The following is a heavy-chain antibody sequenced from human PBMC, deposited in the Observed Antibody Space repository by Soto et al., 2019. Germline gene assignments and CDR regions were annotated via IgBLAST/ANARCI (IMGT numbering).Heavy chain of an antibody. CDR3: ARGGWEPRSGHYFDY. D-gene: IGHD1-26*01. CDR2: IYHSGTT. Sequence: SETLSLTCAVSGFSISSGDYSWSWIRQPPGKGLEWIGFIYHSGTTNYNPSLKSRITISVDRPKNQFSLKLTSVTAADTAVYYCARGGWEPRSGHYFDYWGQGTPVTVSS. V-gene: IGHV4-30-2*01. CDR1: GFSISSGDYS. J-gene: IGHJ4*02.